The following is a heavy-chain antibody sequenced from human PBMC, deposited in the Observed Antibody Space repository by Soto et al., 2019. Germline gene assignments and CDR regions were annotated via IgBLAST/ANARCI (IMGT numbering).Heavy chain of an antibody. CDR3: ARRRASDYGGNHHPYYFDR. CDR1: VASSITDNYF. D-gene: IGHD4-17*01. V-gene: IGHV4-39*01. CDR2: ISYSGRT. J-gene: IGHJ4*02. Sequence: ETLSLTCTVSVASSITDNYFWVWILQSPRRGLELIGSISYSGRTYDNPSLQSRVTISIDASKNQFSLKLTSVTTADAAVYYCARRRASDYGGNHHPYYFDRWGQGALVTVSS.